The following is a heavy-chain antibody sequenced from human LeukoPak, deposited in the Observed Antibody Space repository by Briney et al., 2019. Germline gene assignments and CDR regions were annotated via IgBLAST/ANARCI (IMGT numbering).Heavy chain of an antibody. CDR2: ISSSSSYI. CDR3: ARGFGAMALEAFDI. CDR1: GFTFSSYS. V-gene: IGHV3-21*01. Sequence: GGSLRLSCAASGFTFSSYSMNWVRQAPGKGLEWVSSISSSSSYIYYADSVKGRFTISRDNAKNSLYLQMNSLRAEDTAVYYCARGFGAMALEAFDIWGQGTMVTVSS. D-gene: IGHD3-10*01. J-gene: IGHJ3*02.